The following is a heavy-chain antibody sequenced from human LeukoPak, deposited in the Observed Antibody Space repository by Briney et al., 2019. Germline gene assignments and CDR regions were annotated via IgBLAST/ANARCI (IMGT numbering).Heavy chain of an antibody. CDR2: IYSAGST. J-gene: IGHJ3*01. D-gene: IGHD3-10*01. V-gene: IGHV3-66*02. Sequence: SGGSLRLSCSASGFTFSSYTIHWARQAPGKGLEWVSFIYSAGSTYYAASVKGRFTISRDSSKNTLYLQMNSLTAEDTAVYYCARKGRAFDLWGQGTMVTVSS. CDR3: ARKGRAFDL. CDR1: GFTFSSYT.